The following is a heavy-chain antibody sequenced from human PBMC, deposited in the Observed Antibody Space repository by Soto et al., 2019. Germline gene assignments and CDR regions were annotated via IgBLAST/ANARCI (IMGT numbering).Heavy chain of an antibody. J-gene: IGHJ4*02. Sequence: SETLSLTCTVSGGSISSYYWSWIRQPPGKGLEWIGYIYYSGSTNYNPSLKSRVTISVDTSKNQFSLKLSSVTAADTAVYYCARHFEYSSSSGLGYWGQGTLVTVSS. D-gene: IGHD6-6*01. CDR2: IYYSGST. CDR1: GGSISSYY. CDR3: ARHFEYSSSSGLGY. V-gene: IGHV4-59*08.